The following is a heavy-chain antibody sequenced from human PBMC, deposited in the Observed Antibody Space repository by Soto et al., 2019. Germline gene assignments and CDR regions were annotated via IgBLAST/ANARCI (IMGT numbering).Heavy chain of an antibody. CDR2: IYYSGST. CDR3: ARCLRYYDAFDI. CDR1: GGSISSYY. J-gene: IGHJ3*02. Sequence: QVQLQESGPGLVKPSETLSLTCTVSGGSISSYYWSWIRQPPGKGLEWIGYIYYSGSTNYNPSLKRRVTISVDTSKNQFSLKLSSVTAADTAVYYCARCLRYYDAFDIWGQGTMVTVSS. D-gene: IGHD3-9*01. V-gene: IGHV4-59*08.